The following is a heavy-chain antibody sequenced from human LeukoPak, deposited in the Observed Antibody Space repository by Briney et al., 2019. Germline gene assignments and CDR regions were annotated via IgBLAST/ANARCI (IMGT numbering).Heavy chain of an antibody. D-gene: IGHD3-10*01. Sequence: PGGSLRLSCAASGFTFSSYSMNWVRQAPGKGLEWVSSISSSSSYIYYADSVKGRFTISRDNAKNSLYLQMNSLRAEDTAVYYCARSAFRFMVRGVSFADYWGQGTLATVSS. CDR2: ISSSSSYI. CDR3: ARSAFRFMVRGVSFADY. CDR1: GFTFSSYS. J-gene: IGHJ4*02. V-gene: IGHV3-21*01.